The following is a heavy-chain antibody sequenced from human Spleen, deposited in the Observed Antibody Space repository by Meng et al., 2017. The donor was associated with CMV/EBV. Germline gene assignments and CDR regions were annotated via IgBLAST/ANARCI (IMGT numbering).Heavy chain of an antibody. V-gene: IGHV1-8*01. Sequence: ASVKVSCKASGYTFTTFDINWVRQVTGQGLEWMGWMNPNTGDTGFAQKFQGRVTMTRDTSISTAYLELSSLRSDDTAVYYCATDSSGPTWGQGTLVTVSS. CDR1: GYTFTTFD. D-gene: IGHD6-19*01. CDR3: ATDSSGPT. CDR2: MNPNTGDT. J-gene: IGHJ5*02.